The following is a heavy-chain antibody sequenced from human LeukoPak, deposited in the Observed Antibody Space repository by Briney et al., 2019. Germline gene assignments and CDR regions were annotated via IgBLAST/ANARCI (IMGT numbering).Heavy chain of an antibody. CDR2: ISTNTGNP. CDR1: GYTFIGYS. CDR3: ARDAATINFDS. J-gene: IGHJ4*02. V-gene: IGHV7-4-1*02. D-gene: IGHD5-24*01. Sequence: ASVKVSCKTSGYTFIGYSINWLRQAPGQGLEWMGWISTNTGNPTYAQGFTGRFVFSLDTSVSTAYLQISSLKAEDTAVYYCARDAATINFDSWGQGTLVTVSS.